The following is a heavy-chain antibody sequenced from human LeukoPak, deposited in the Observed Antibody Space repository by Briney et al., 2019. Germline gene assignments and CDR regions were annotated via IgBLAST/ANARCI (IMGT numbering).Heavy chain of an antibody. Sequence: ASVKVSCKVSGYTLTELSMHWVRQAPGKGLEWMGGFDPEDGETIYAQKFQGRVTMTEDTSTDTAYMELSSLRSEDTAVYYCATGGPTGTFYYYYYGMDVWGQGTTVTVSS. J-gene: IGHJ6*02. V-gene: IGHV1-24*01. D-gene: IGHD1-1*01. CDR2: FDPEDGET. CDR1: GYTLTELS. CDR3: ATGGPTGTFYYYYYGMDV.